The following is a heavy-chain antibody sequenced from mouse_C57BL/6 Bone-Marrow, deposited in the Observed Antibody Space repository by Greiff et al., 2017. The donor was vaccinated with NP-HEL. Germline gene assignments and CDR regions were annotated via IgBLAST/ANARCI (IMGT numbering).Heavy chain of an antibody. J-gene: IGHJ1*03. CDR2: SRNKANDYPT. D-gene: IGHD1-1*01. CDR3: ARGGVYYGSRHWYFDV. CDR1: GFTFSDFY. Sequence: EVKLMESGGGLVQSGRSLRLSCATSGFTFSDFYMEWVRQAPGKGLEWIAASRNKANDYPTEYSASVKGRFIVSRDTSQSILYLQMNALRAEDTAIYYCARGGVYYGSRHWYFDVWGTGTTVTVSS. V-gene: IGHV7-1*01.